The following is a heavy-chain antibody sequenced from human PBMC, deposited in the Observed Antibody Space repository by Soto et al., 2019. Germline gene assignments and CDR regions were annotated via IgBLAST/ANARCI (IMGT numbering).Heavy chain of an antibody. Sequence: GGSLRLSCAASGFTFSSYGMHWVRQAPGKGLEWVSVIYSGGSTYYADSVKGRFTISRDNSKNTLYLQMNSLRAEDTDVYYCARDQGYSHYWGQGTLVTVS. D-gene: IGHD5-18*01. J-gene: IGHJ4*02. CDR3: ARDQGYSHY. CDR2: IYSGGST. V-gene: IGHV3-66*01. CDR1: GFTFSSYG.